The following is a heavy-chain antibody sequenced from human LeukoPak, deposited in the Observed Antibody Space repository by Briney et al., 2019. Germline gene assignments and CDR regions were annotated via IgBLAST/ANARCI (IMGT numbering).Heavy chain of an antibody. J-gene: IGHJ1*01. CDR3: ASCHCTNGVCYGECEYFQH. D-gene: IGHD2-8*01. CDR2: ISAYNGKT. Sequence: ASVKVSCKASGYTFTCYGITWVRQAPGQGLEWMGWISAYNGKTNYAQKFQGRVTLTTDTSTSTACMELRSLRSDDTAVYYCASCHCTNGVCYGECEYFQHWGQGTLVTVSS. V-gene: IGHV1-18*01. CDR1: GYTFTCYG.